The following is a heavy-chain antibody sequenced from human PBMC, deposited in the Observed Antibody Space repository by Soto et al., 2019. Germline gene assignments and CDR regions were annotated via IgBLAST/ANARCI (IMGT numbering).Heavy chain of an antibody. V-gene: IGHV3-48*04. Sequence: GGSLRLSCAASGFTFSTYSMNWVRQAPGKGLEWVSYISSSSSTIFYTDSVKGRFTISRDNAKNTLYLQMNSLRVEDTAVYYFARGTLTSIDIVDNRAQGTLDTGSS. D-gene: IGHD5-12*01. CDR1: GFTFSTYS. CDR3: ARGTLTSIDIVDN. J-gene: IGHJ4*02. CDR2: ISSSSSTI.